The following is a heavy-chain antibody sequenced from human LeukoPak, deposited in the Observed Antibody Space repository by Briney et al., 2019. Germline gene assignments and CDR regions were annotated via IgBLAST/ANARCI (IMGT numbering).Heavy chain of an antibody. CDR3: ARGITLAVAGPPDY. D-gene: IGHD6-19*01. Sequence: GASVKVSCKASGYTFTSYGISWVRQAPGQGLEWMGWISAYNGNTNYAQKLQGRVTMTTDTSTSTAYMELRSLRSGDTAVYYCARGITLAVAGPPDYWGQGTLVTVSS. CDR2: ISAYNGNT. CDR1: GYTFTSYG. J-gene: IGHJ4*02. V-gene: IGHV1-18*01.